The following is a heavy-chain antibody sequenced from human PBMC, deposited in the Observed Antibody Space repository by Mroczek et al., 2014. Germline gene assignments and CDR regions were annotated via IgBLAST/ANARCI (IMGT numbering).Heavy chain of an antibody. CDR3: AKERYDSSGNY. J-gene: IGHJ4*02. V-gene: IGHV3-30*18. D-gene: IGHD3-22*01. Sequence: QVQLVESGGGVVQPGRSLRLSCAASGFTFSSYGMHWVRQAPGKGLEWVAVISYDGSNKYYADSVKGRFTISRDNSKNTLYLQMNSLRVEDTAVYYCAKERYDSSGNYWGQGTLVTVSS. CDR2: ISYDGSNK. CDR1: GFTFSSYG.